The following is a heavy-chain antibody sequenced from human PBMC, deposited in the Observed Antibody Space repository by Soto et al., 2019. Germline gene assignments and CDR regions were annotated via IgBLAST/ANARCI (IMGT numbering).Heavy chain of an antibody. J-gene: IGHJ3*02. CDR3: ARSENSSLDAFDI. D-gene: IGHD6-13*01. Sequence: GGSLRLSCAASGFTFSSYWMSWVRQAPGKGLEWVANIKQDGSEKYYVDSVKGRFTISRDNAKNSLYLQMNSLRAEDTAVYYCARSENSSLDAFDIWGQGTMVTVSS. CDR1: GFTFSSYW. V-gene: IGHV3-7*01. CDR2: IKQDGSEK.